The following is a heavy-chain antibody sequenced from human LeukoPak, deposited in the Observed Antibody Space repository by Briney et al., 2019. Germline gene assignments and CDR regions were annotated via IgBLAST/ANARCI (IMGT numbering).Heavy chain of an antibody. Sequence: GGSLRLSCAASGFTLSSYAMSWVRQAPGKGLEWVSAISGSGGTTYYADSVKGRFTISRDNSKNTLYLQMNSLRAEDTAVYYCAKGPTLYASGTYTYFHYWGQGTLVTVSS. CDR1: GFTLSSYA. J-gene: IGHJ4*02. V-gene: IGHV3-23*01. CDR2: ISGSGGTT. CDR3: AKGPTLYASGTYTYFHY. D-gene: IGHD3-10*01.